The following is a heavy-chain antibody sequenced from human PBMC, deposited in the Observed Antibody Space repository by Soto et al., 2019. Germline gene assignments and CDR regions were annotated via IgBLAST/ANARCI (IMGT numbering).Heavy chain of an antibody. J-gene: IGHJ4*02. D-gene: IGHD4-4*01. V-gene: IGHV3-23*01. CDR1: GFTFSNHA. Sequence: EVQLLDSGGALVQPGGSLRLSCATSGFTFSNHAMSWVRQAPGKGLEWVSTFTTSGDFTYYADSVKGRFTISRDNSKSTLYLQMNSLRVEATAVYYCARLVTDWGQGTLVTVSS. CDR2: FTTSGDFT. CDR3: ARLVTD.